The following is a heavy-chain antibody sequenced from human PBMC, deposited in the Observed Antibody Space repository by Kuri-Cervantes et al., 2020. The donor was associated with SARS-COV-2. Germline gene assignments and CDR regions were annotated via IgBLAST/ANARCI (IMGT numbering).Heavy chain of an antibody. CDR1: GFTFSHPR. V-gene: IGHV3-15*01. CDR2: VKSKVGGGAS. CDR3: TALPHY. Sequence: GGSLRLSCVGSGFTFSHPRMNWVRQAPGKGLEWVGRVKSKVGGGASEYAASVKGRFSISRDDSKNTVYLQMNSLNTDDTAVYYCTALPHYWGQGTMVTVSS. J-gene: IGHJ4*02.